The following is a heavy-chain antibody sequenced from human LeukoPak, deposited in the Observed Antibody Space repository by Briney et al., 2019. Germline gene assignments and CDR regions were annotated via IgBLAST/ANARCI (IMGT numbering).Heavy chain of an antibody. CDR2: IWYDGSNK. D-gene: IGHD1-1*01. V-gene: IGHV3-33*08. CDR1: GFILRNHW. J-gene: IGHJ5*02. CDR3: ARDRQLNWFDP. Sequence: GGSLRLSCAASGFILRNHWMSWVRQAPGKGLEWEAVIWYDGSNKYYADSVKGRFTISRDNSKNTLYLQMNSLRAEDTAVYYCARDRQLNWFDPWGQGTLVTVSS.